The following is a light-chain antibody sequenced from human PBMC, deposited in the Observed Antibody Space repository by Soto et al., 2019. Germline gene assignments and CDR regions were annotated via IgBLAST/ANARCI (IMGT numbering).Light chain of an antibody. CDR3: QQSYSTPPIT. CDR2: AAS. V-gene: IGKV1-39*01. Sequence: DIQMTQSPSSLSASVGDRVTLTCRASQSISSYLNWYQRKPRKATNLMIYAASSLQTGVPSRFSGSGSGTDFTLTISSLQPEDFANYYCQQSYSTPPITFGQGTRLEIK. J-gene: IGKJ5*01. CDR1: QSISSY.